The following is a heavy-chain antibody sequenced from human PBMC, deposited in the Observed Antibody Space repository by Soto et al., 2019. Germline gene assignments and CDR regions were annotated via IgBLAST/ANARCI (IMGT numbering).Heavy chain of an antibody. CDR2: IIPIFGTA. J-gene: IGHJ6*02. V-gene: IGHV1-69*13. CDR1: GGTFSSYA. D-gene: IGHD3-22*01. Sequence: SVKVSCKASGGTFSSYAISWVRQAPGQGLEWMGGIIPIFGTANYAQKFQGRVTITADESTSTAYMELSSLRSEDTAVYYCATHYYDSSGYYYYYYGMDVWGQGTTVTVSS. CDR3: ATHYYDSSGYYYYYYGMDV.